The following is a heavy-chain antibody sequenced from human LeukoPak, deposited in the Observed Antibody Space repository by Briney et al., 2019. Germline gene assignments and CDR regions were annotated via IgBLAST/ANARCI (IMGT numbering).Heavy chain of an antibody. V-gene: IGHV4-59*01. CDR1: GGSISDYY. CDR2: IYYSGST. D-gene: IGHD4-17*01. CDR3: ARTWKTTVTN. Sequence: PSETLSLTCTVSGGSISDYYWTWIRQPPGKGLEWIGYIYYSGSTNYNPSLKSRVTISVDTSKNQFSLTLSSVTAADTAVYYCARTWKTTVTNWGQGTLVTVSS. J-gene: IGHJ4*02.